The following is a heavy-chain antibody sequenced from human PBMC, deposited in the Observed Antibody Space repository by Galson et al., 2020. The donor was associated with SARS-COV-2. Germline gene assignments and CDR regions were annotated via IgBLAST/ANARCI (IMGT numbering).Heavy chain of an antibody. J-gene: IGHJ3*02. Sequence: GGSLRLSCAASGLTFSASSVHWVRQASGTGLEWVGRIRSKANDYATAYTASVDGRFTISRDDSKNTAFLQMDSLKSEDMAVDYCTPTTIAGFEIWGQGTIVAVSS. CDR1: GLTFSASS. D-gene: IGHD2-2*02. CDR3: TPTTIAGFEI. V-gene: IGHV3-73*01. CDR2: IRSKANDYAT.